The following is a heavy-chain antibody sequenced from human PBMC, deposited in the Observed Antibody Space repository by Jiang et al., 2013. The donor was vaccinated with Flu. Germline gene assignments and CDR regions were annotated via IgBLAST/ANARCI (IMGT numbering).Heavy chain of an antibody. CDR1: GYSISSGYY. CDR2: IYHSGST. V-gene: IGHV4-38-2*02. Sequence: LLKPSETLSLTCTVSGYSISSGYYWGWIRQPPGKGLEWIGSIYHSGSTYYNPSLKSRVTISVDTSKNQFSLKLSSVTAADTAVYYCARGKSSSWSSPVSDYWGQGTLVTVSS. CDR3: ARGKSSSWSSPVSDY. J-gene: IGHJ4*02. D-gene: IGHD6-13*01.